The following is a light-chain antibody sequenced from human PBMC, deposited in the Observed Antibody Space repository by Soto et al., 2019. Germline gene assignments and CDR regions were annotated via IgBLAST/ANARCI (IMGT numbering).Light chain of an antibody. CDR1: QSISSY. J-gene: IGKJ4*01. CDR3: QQSSSNPLT. Sequence: DIQMTQSPSSLYASGVDRVTITCRASQSISSYLNWYQQKPGKAPNLLIYSASKLHSGVPSRFSGSGSGTDFTLIISSLQPEDFATYYCQQSSSNPLTFGGGTRV. CDR2: SAS. V-gene: IGKV1-39*01.